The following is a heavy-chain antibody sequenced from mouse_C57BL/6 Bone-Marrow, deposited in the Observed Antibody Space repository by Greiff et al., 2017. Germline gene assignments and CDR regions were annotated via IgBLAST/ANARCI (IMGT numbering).Heavy chain of an antibody. CDR1: GYTFTSYW. J-gene: IGHJ2*01. CDR2: IDPSDSYT. D-gene: IGHD4-1*01. Sequence: VQLQQSGAELVKPGASVKLSCKASGYTFTSYWMQWVKQRPGQGLEWIGEIDPSDSYTNYNQKFKGKATLTVDTSSSTAYMQLSSLTSEDSAVYYCARGEDWDFDYWGQGTTLTVSS. CDR3: ARGEDWDFDY. V-gene: IGHV1-50*01.